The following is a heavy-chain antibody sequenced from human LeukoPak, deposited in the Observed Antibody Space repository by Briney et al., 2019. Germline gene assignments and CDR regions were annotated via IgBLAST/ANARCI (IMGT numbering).Heavy chain of an antibody. Sequence: TSYGIXXXRQAPGQGLEWMGWISAYNGNTNYAQKLQGRVTMTTDTSTSTAYMELRSLRSDDTAVYYCARDTSHVVEYDYWGQGTLVTVSS. J-gene: IGHJ4*02. CDR3: ARDTSHVVEYDY. V-gene: IGHV1-18*01. CDR2: ISAYNGNT. D-gene: IGHD2-15*01. CDR1: TSYG.